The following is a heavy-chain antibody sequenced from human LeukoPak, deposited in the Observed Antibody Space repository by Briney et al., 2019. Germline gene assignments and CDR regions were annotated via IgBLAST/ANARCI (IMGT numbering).Heavy chain of an antibody. D-gene: IGHD3-3*01. V-gene: IGHV3-73*01. CDR1: GFTFSGSA. CDR3: TRHGESDFGVVIIRYYYYMDV. J-gene: IGHJ6*03. Sequence: GGSLRLSCAASGFTFSGSAMHWVRQATGKGLEWVGRIRSKANSYATAYAASVKGRFTISRDDSKNTAYLQMNSLKTEDTAVYYCTRHGESDFGVVIIRYYYYMDVWGKGTTVTVSS. CDR2: IRSKANSYAT.